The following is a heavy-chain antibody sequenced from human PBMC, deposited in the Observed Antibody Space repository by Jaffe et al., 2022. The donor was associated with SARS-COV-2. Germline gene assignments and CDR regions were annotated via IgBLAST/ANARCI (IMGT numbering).Heavy chain of an antibody. J-gene: IGHJ4*02. V-gene: IGHV4-59*01. CDR1: GGSISGYY. CDR2: IYYSGST. CDR3: ARSDYCSYTSCYYYY. Sequence: QVQVQESGPGLVKPSETLSLTCTVSGGSISGYYWAWIRQPPGKGLEWIGNIYYSGSTNYNPSLKSRVTISVDTSKNQFSLKLSSVTAADTAVYYCARSDYCSYTSCYYYYWGQGTLVSVSS. D-gene: IGHD2-2*01.